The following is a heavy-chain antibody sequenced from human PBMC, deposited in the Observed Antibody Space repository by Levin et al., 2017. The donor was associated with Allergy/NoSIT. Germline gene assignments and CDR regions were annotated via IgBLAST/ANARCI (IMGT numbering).Heavy chain of an antibody. CDR2: VDHSGYP. CDR3: AREENDYGSGGQFRVTAY. V-gene: IGHV4-34*01. D-gene: IGHD2-15*01. CDR1: GGSFSGYE. J-gene: IGHJ4*02. Sequence: SETLSLTCAVYGGSFSGYEWSWIRHSPGKGLEWIGEVDHSGYPKYNPSLRSRVTISVDTSKNQLSLKLSSVTAADTAVYYCAREENDYGSGGQFRVTAYWGQGTRVSVST.